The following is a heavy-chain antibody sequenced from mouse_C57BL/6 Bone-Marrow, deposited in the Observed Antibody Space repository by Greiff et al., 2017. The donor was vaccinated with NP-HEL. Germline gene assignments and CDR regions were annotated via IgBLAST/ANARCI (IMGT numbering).Heavy chain of an antibody. V-gene: IGHV14-4*01. J-gene: IGHJ4*01. CDR2: IDPENGDT. CDR3: TTEGYYAMDY. CDR1: GFNIKDDY. Sequence: EVQLQQSGAELVRPGASVKLSCTASGFNIKDDYMHWVKQRPEQGLEWIGWIDPENGDTEYASKFQGKAPITADTSSNTAYLQLSSLTSEDTAVYYCTTEGYYAMDYWGQGTSVTVSS.